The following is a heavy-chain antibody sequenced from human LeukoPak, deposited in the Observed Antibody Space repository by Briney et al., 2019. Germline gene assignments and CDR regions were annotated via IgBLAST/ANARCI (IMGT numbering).Heavy chain of an antibody. CDR3: ESGRITRIQLWLDKRSHYFDY. CDR1: GYTFTSYD. J-gene: IGHJ4*02. D-gene: IGHD5-18*01. CDR2: MDPISGDT. V-gene: IGHV1-8*01. Sequence: ASVKVSCKASGYTFTSYDVNWGRQATGQGHEWRGWMDPISGDTGYAQKFQCRVTLARNTSISTAYMELRSLRSEDPAVYYCESGRITRIQLWLDKRSHYFDYWGRGTLVTVPS.